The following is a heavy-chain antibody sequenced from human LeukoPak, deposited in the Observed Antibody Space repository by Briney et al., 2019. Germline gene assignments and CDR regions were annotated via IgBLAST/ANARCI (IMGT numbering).Heavy chain of an antibody. J-gene: IGHJ5*02. V-gene: IGHV4-59*12. CDR1: GGSISSYY. CDR3: ARDSRYRSVPAADIETPEPVWFDP. Sequence: PSETLSLTCTVSGGSISSYYWSWIRQPPGKGLEWIGYIYYSGSTNYNPSLKSRVTMSVDTSKNQFSLKLSSVTAADTAVYYCARDSRYRSVPAADIETPEPVWFDPWGQGTLVTVSS. CDR2: IYYSGST. D-gene: IGHD2-2*01.